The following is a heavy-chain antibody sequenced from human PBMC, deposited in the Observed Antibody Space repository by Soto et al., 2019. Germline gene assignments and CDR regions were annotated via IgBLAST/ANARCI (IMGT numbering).Heavy chain of an antibody. V-gene: IGHV3-11*01. CDR3: ARRLQWQLRPLDS. CDR1: GFTFSDYY. D-gene: IGHD6-19*01. Sequence: QVHLMESGGGLVKPGGSLRLSCAGSGFTFSDYYITWIRRAPGKGLEWVSYINTLSSAIYYADSVKGRFTISRDNAKNSVYLQMNSLRAKDTAVYYCARRLQWQLRPLDSWGRGTLVTVSS. CDR2: INTLSSAI. J-gene: IGHJ4*02.